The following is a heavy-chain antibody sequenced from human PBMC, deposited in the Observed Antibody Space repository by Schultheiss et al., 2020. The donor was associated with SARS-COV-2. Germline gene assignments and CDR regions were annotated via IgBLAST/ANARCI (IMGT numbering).Heavy chain of an antibody. Sequence: ASVKVSCKASGYTFTSYYMHWVRQAPGQGLEWMGIINPSGGSTSYAQKFQGRVTMTRDTSTSTVYMELSSLRSEDTAVYYCAREGQQNAAAGSPHSYFDYWGQGTLVTVSS. CDR3: AREGQQNAAAGSPHSYFDY. J-gene: IGHJ4*02. D-gene: IGHD6-13*01. CDR2: INPSGGST. CDR1: GYTFTSYY. V-gene: IGHV1-46*03.